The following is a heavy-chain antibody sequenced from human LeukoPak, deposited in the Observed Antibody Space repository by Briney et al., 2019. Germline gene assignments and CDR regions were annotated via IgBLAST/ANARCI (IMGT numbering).Heavy chain of an antibody. D-gene: IGHD4-17*01. CDR1: GYTFTSYY. J-gene: IGHJ3*02. CDR2: IHPSGGST. CDR3: ARGSVAVTHKCDI. Sequence: ASVKLSCKLSGYTFTSYYMHWVRQAPGQGLEGMGIIHPSGGSTTYEQKFQSRVTMTRDTSTSTVYMELSSLRSEDTAVYYCARGSVAVTHKCDIWGQGTMVTVSS. V-gene: IGHV1-46*01.